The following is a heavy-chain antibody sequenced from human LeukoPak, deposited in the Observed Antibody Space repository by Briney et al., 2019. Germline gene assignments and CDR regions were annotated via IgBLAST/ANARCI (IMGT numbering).Heavy chain of an antibody. CDR1: GYTFTSYG. CDR3: AREGNYYDILTGFFDY. Sequence: ASVKVSCKASGYTFTSYGIRWVRQAPGQGLEWMGWISAYNGNTNYAQKLQGRVTMTTDTSTSTAYMELRSLRSDDTAVYYCAREGNYYDILTGFFDYWGQGTLVTVSS. CDR2: ISAYNGNT. J-gene: IGHJ4*02. D-gene: IGHD3-9*01. V-gene: IGHV1-18*01.